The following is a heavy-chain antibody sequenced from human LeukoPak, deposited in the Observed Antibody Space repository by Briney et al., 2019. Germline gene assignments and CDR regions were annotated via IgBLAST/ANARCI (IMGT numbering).Heavy chain of an antibody. V-gene: IGHV3-21*01. Sequence: GRSLRLSCAASGFIFRTYGMNWVRQAPGKGLEWVSSISSRGSYIYYADSVTGRFTISRDNAKNSLYLQMNSLRVEDTAVYYCARGVGGGSDYWGQGTLVTVSS. CDR3: ARGVGGGSDY. D-gene: IGHD1-26*01. J-gene: IGHJ4*02. CDR1: GFIFRTYG. CDR2: ISSRGSYI.